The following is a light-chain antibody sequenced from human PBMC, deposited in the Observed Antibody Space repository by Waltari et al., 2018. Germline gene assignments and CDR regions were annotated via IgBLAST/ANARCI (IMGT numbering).Light chain of an antibody. CDR2: HAS. CDR1: QAISSW. CDR3: QQGSAFPPT. Sequence: EIQMTQSPSSVSASAGDTVSITFRASQAISSWLAWYQQKPGDSPNLLIYHASNLQSGVPSRFSGSGSGTDFTLTISSLRPEDSATYYCQQGSAFPPTFGQGTKVEV. V-gene: IGKV1-12*01. J-gene: IGKJ1*01.